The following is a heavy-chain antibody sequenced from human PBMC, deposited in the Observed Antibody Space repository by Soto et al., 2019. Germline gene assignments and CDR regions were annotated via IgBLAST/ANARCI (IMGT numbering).Heavy chain of an antibody. V-gene: IGHV2-5*02. CDR3: AHRATMTIFGLIIDNGIWFDP. CDR2: ISWDGDK. Sequence: QINLIESGPTLVKPTQTLTLTCTFSGFSLSTSGAAVGWVRQPPGRALEWLALISWDGDKRYNASLGNRLTITKATSMNQVVLTLTNVDPADTATYYCAHRATMTIFGLIIDNGIWFDPCGQGTRVIVSS. J-gene: IGHJ5*02. D-gene: IGHD3-3*01. CDR1: GFSLSTSGAA.